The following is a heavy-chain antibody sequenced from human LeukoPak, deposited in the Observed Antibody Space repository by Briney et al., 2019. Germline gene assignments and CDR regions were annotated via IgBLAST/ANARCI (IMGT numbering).Heavy chain of an antibody. CDR3: ARAIDYGDYAGPLDY. Sequence: SVKVSCKASGGTFSSYAISWVRQAPGQGLEWMGRIIPIFGTANYAQKFQGRVTITTDESTSTAYMELSSLRSEDTAVYYCARAIDYGDYAGPLDYWGQGTLVTVSS. CDR1: GGTFSSYA. D-gene: IGHD4-17*01. J-gene: IGHJ4*02. CDR2: IIPIFGTA. V-gene: IGHV1-69*05.